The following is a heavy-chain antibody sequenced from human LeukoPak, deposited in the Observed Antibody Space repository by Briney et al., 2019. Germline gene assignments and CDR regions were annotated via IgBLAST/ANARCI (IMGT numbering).Heavy chain of an antibody. CDR3: ARHRYDFLTGYPHDPFDI. J-gene: IGHJ3*02. V-gene: IGHV4-59*08. CDR1: GGSISTYY. Sequence: SETLSLTCTVSGGSISTYYWSWIRQPPGKGLEWIGYIYHSGSTNYNPSLKSRVTISVDTSKNQFSLKLSSVTAADTAVFHCARHRYDFLTGYPHDPFDIWGQGTMVTVSA. D-gene: IGHD3-9*01. CDR2: IYHSGST.